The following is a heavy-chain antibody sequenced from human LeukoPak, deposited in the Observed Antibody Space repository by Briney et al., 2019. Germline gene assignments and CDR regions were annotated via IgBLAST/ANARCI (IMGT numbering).Heavy chain of an antibody. CDR3: AREEGYMITFGGVIVSPPAFDY. CDR2: ISYDGSNK. V-gene: IGHV3-30*04. D-gene: IGHD3-16*02. Sequence: GGSLRLSCAASGFTFSSYAMHWVRQAPGKGLEWVAVISYDGSNKYYADSVKGRFTTSRDNSKNTLYLQMNSLRAEDTAVYYCAREEGYMITFGGVIVSPPAFDYWGQGTLVTVSS. CDR1: GFTFSSYA. J-gene: IGHJ4*02.